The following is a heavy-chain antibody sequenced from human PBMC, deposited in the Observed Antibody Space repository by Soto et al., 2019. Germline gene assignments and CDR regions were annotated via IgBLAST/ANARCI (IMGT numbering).Heavy chain of an antibody. Sequence: PSETLSLTCAVYGGSFSGYYWSWIRQPPGKGLEWIGEINHSGSTNYNPSLKSRVTISVDTSKNQFSLKLSSVTAADTAVYYCARGRIYGGNSGGTNYFDYWGQGTLVTVSS. CDR1: GGSFSGYY. J-gene: IGHJ4*02. CDR2: INHSGST. V-gene: IGHV4-34*01. CDR3: ARGRIYGGNSGGTNYFDY. D-gene: IGHD4-17*01.